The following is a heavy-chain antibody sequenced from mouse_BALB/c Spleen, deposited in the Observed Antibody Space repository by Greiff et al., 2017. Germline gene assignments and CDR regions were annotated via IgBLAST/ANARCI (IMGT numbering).Heavy chain of an antibody. V-gene: IGHV5-6-4*01. J-gene: IGHJ4*01. CDR2: ISSGGSYT. CDR1: GFTFSSYT. Sequence: EVMLVESGGGLVKPGGSLKLSCAASGFTFSSYTMSWVRQTPEKRLEWVATISSGGSYTYYPDSVKGRFTISRDNAKNTLYLQMSSLKSEDTAMYYCAEEGGSSTVITTGMDYWGQGTSVTVSA. CDR3: AEEGGSSTVITTGMDY. D-gene: IGHD2-4*01.